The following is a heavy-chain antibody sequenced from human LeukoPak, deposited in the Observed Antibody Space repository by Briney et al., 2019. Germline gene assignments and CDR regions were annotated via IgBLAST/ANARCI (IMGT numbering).Heavy chain of an antibody. CDR2: INPSDGST. Sequence: ASVKVSCKASGYAFTNYGISWVRQAPGQGLEWMGIINPSDGSTTYAQKFQGRVTMTGDMSTRTVYMELSSLKSEDTAMYYCTRDRGTLELLFYFDCWGQGTLVTVSS. V-gene: IGHV1-46*01. J-gene: IGHJ4*02. CDR1: GYAFTNYG. CDR3: TRDRGTLELLFYFDC. D-gene: IGHD2-21*02.